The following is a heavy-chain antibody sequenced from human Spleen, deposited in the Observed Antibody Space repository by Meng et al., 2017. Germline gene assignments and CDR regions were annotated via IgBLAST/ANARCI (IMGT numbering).Heavy chain of an antibody. J-gene: IGHJ3*02. Sequence: SVKVSCKAPGGTFTNYVIGWVRQAPGQGREWMGGINAVFGTTNYAQKFQGRVSITTDESTSTVYMELTRLTSEDTAVYFCARDQDYYDSSGYYLIDIWGQGTMVTVSS. CDR1: GGTFTNYV. D-gene: IGHD3-22*01. CDR2: INAVFGTT. CDR3: ARDQDYYDSSGYYLIDI. V-gene: IGHV1-69*05.